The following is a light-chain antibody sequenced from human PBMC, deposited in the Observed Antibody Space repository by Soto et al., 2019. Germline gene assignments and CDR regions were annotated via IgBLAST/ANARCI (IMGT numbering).Light chain of an antibody. CDR1: QSIGST. Sequence: EIVLTQSPDTLSLSPGERAIFSCRTSQSIGSTLAWYQHKPGQAPRLLIYDASKRATGIPARFSGSGSGTDFTLTISSLDPEDFAVYFGQQRSKWPVTFGPGTTVDIK. CDR2: DAS. V-gene: IGKV3-11*01. CDR3: QQRSKWPVT. J-gene: IGKJ3*01.